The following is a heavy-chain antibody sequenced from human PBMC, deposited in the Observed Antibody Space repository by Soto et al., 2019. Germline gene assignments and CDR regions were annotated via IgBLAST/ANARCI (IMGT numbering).Heavy chain of an antibody. D-gene: IGHD6-6*01. J-gene: IGHJ3*02. CDR1: GYTFTSYG. CDR2: ISAYNGNT. CDR3: GRDEGVAARPSPYDAFDI. V-gene: IGHV1-18*01. Sequence: ASVKVSCKASGYTFTSYGISWVRQAPGQGLEWMGWISAYNGNTNYAQKLQGRVTMTTDTSTSTAYMELRSLRSDDTAVYYCGRDEGVAARPSPYDAFDIWVQGTMVTVSS.